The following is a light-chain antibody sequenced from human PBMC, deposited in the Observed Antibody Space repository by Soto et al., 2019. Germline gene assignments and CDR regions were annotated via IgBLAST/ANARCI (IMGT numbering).Light chain of an antibody. CDR1: QKLSSSN. Sequence: EIVLTQSPGTLSLSPGEKAIISCRASQKLSSSNLAWYQQKPGHTPRLLIYGASNRATGIPDRFSGSGSGTDFTLTISRLEPEDFAVYYCQQCGTSPAFGQGTKVDIK. CDR3: QQCGTSPA. J-gene: IGKJ1*01. V-gene: IGKV3-20*01. CDR2: GAS.